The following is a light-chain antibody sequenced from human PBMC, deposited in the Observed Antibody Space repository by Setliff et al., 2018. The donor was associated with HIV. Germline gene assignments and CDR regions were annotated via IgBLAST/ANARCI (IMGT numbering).Light chain of an antibody. V-gene: IGLV2-18*02. J-gene: IGLJ1*01. CDR1: SSDVGSYNR. Sequence: QSALTQPPSVSGSPGQSVTVSCTGTSSDVGSYNRVSWYQQPPGTAPKLMIYEVNNRPSGVPDRFSGSKSGNTASLTISGLQAEDEADYYCSSYTSISTYVFGTGTKFTVL. CDR3: SSYTSISTYV. CDR2: EVN.